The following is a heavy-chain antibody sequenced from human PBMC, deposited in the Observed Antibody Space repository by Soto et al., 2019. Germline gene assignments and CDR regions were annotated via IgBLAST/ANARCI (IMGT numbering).Heavy chain of an antibody. V-gene: IGHV3-48*03. CDR1: GFTFSTYE. Sequence: GGSLRLSCAASGFTFSTYEMNWVRRAPGKGLEWVSFITSSGSTRYYADSVKGRFTISRDNAKNSLYLQMTSLRVEDTAVYYCAREVAGVDYWGQGTLVT. CDR3: AREVAGVDY. J-gene: IGHJ4*01. CDR2: ITSSGSTR. D-gene: IGHD6-19*01.